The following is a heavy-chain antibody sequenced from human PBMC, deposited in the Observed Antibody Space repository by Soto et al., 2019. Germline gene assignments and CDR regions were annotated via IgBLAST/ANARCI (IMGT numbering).Heavy chain of an antibody. CDR1: GFTFGDSY. V-gene: IGHV3-11*06. D-gene: IGHD2-15*01. J-gene: IGHJ5*02. CDR2: ISPGSRYP. CDR3: ARGGGGGLFDP. Sequence: PVGSLRLSGAGSGFTFGDSYRSWIRQAPGKGLEWLSYISPGSRYPAYADSVKGRFTISRDNAKRSLYLQMMSLTAEDTAIYYCARGGGGGLFDPWGQGTMVTVSS.